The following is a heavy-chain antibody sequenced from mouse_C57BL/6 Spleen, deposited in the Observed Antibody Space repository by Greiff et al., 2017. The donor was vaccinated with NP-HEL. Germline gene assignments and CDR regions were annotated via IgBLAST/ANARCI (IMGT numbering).Heavy chain of an antibody. J-gene: IGHJ3*01. D-gene: IGHD2-5*01. CDR2: IHPNSGST. CDR3: ARDDYSNSAWFAY. V-gene: IGHV1-64*01. CDR1: GYTFTSYW. Sequence: QVQLKQPGAELVKPGASVKLSCKASGYTFTSYWMHWVKQRPGQGLEWIGMIHPNSGSTNYNEKFKSKATLTVDKSSSTAYMQLSSLTSEDSAVYYCARDDYSNSAWFAYWGQGTLVTVSA.